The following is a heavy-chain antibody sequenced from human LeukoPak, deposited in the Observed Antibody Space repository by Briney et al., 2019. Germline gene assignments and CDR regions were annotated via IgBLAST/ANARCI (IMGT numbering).Heavy chain of an antibody. J-gene: IGHJ4*02. D-gene: IGHD3-22*01. Sequence: GGSLRLSCAASGFTFSSYWMSWVRQAPGKGLEWVANIKQDGSEKYYVDSVKGRFTISRDNAKNSLYLQMNSLRAEDTAVYYCARDPYYYDSSGFDYWGQGTLVTVSS. V-gene: IGHV3-7*01. CDR2: IKQDGSEK. CDR1: GFTFSSYW. CDR3: ARDPYYYDSSGFDY.